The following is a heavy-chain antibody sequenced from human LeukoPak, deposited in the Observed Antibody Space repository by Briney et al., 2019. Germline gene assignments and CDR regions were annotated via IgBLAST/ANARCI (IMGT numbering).Heavy chain of an antibody. CDR1: GYSFTSYW. CDR3: ARHQGGVVVVAATADY. D-gene: IGHD2-15*01. J-gene: IGHJ4*02. Sequence: GESLRISCKGSGYSFTSYWISWVRQMPGKGLDWMGRIDPSDSYTNYSPSFQGHVTISADKSISTAYLQWSSLKASDTAMYYCARHQGGVVVVAATADYWGQGTLVTVSS. V-gene: IGHV5-10-1*01. CDR2: IDPSDSYT.